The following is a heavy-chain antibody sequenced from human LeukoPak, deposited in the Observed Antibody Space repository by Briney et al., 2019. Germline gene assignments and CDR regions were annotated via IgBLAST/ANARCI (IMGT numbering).Heavy chain of an antibody. D-gene: IGHD6-6*01. Sequence: ASVKVSCKASGYTFPSYFMHWVRQAPGQGLEWMGINNPTGGSTTYAQKFQGRVTMTRDTSTSTVYMELSSPRSDDTAVYYCARTAARRFDYWGQGTLVTVSS. J-gene: IGHJ4*02. V-gene: IGHV1-46*01. CDR2: NNPTGGST. CDR3: ARTAARRFDY. CDR1: GYTFPSYF.